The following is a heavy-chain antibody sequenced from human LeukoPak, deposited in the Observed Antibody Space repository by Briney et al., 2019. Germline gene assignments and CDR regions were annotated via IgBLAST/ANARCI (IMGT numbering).Heavy chain of an antibody. CDR2: ISYDGSKK. Sequence: QTGGSLRLSCAASGFTFSSYAMHWVRQAPGKGLEWLAVISYDGSKKYYAGSMKGRFTISRDNSKNTLYLQMSSLRAEDTAVYFCARDLRIAVAGNNWFDPWGQGTLVTVSS. V-gene: IGHV3-30-3*01. CDR3: ARDLRIAVAGNNWFDP. D-gene: IGHD6-19*01. CDR1: GFTFSSYA. J-gene: IGHJ5*02.